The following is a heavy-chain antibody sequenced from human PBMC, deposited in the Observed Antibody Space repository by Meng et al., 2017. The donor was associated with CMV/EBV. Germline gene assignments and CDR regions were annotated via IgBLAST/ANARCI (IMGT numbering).Heavy chain of an antibody. CDR2: ISSSSSYI. Sequence: GESLKISCAASGFTFSDYYMTWIRQAPGKGLEWVSSISSSSSYIYYADSVKGRFTISRDNAKNSLYLQMNSLRAEDTAVYYCARRRGRHSGGGSYYFDYWGQGTLVTVSS. V-gene: IGHV3-11*06. CDR3: ARRRGRHSGGGSYYFDY. CDR1: GFTFSDYY. D-gene: IGHD4-23*01. J-gene: IGHJ4*02.